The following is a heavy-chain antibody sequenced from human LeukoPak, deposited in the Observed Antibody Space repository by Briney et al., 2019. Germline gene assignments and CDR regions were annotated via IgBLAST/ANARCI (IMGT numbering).Heavy chain of an antibody. CDR3: ARKLPIPTYYYDSSGYWDAFDI. J-gene: IGHJ3*02. CDR2: IYYSGST. D-gene: IGHD3-22*01. Sequence: SETLSLTCTVSGGSISSYYWSWIRQPPGKGLEWIGYIYYSGSTNYNPSLKSRVTISVDTSKNQFSLKLSSVTAADTAVYYCARKLPIPTYYYDSSGYWDAFDIWGQGTMVTVSS. V-gene: IGHV4-59*01. CDR1: GGSISSYY.